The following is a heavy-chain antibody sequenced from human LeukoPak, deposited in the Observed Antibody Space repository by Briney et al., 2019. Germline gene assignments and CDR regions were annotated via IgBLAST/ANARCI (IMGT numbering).Heavy chain of an antibody. CDR1: GYTFTSYG. D-gene: IGHD5-12*01. CDR3: ARGVRNPGSGYDVDY. V-gene: IGHV1-8*02. CDR2: MNPNSGNT. Sequence: GASVKVSCKASGYTFTSYGISWVRQATGQGLEWMGWMNPNSGNTGYAQKFQGRVTMTRNTSISTAYMELSSLRSEDTAVYYCARGVRNPGSGYDVDYWGQGTLVTVSS. J-gene: IGHJ4*02.